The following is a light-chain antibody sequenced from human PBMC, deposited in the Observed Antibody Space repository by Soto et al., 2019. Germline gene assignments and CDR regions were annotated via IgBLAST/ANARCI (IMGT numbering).Light chain of an antibody. CDR1: SSDVGDDSY. Sequence: QSALTQPRSVSGSPGQSVTISCTGTSSDVGDDSYVSWYQQHPGKAPKLIIYDVTKRPSGVPDRFSGSKSGNTASLTISGVQAADEADDFCCSYAGSYTSPYVFGTGTQLTVL. J-gene: IGLJ6*01. CDR3: CSYAGSYTSPYV. V-gene: IGLV2-11*01. CDR2: DVT.